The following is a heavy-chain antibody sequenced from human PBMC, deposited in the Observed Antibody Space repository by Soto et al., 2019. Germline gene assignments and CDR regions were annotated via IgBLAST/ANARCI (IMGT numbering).Heavy chain of an antibody. D-gene: IGHD6-19*01. CDR1: GGTFSSYA. Sequence: QVQLVQSGAEVKKPGSSVKVSCKASGGTFSSYAISWVRQAPGQGLEWMGGIITIFGTANYAQKFQGRVTITADESTKTAYMELRSHETEDPAVYYRAGRIKKYRSLSDDEYFQHWGQGTLVTVSS. V-gene: IGHV1-69*01. CDR2: IITIFGTA. J-gene: IGHJ1*01. CDR3: AGRIKKYRSLSDDEYFQH.